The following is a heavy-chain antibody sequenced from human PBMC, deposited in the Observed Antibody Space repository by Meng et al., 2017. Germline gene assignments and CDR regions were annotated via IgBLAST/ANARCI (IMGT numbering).Heavy chain of an antibody. V-gene: IGHV2-5*02. CDR2: IYWDDDK. Sequence: QIPLKASGPTLVKPTQTLTLTCTFSGFSLSTSGVGVGWIRQPPGKALEWLALIYWDDDKRYSPSLKSRLTITKDTSKNQVVLTMTNMDPVDTATYYCAHSTLGYYDSSGPYFDYWGQGTLVTVSS. CDR3: AHSTLGYYDSSGPYFDY. D-gene: IGHD3-22*01. CDR1: GFSLSTSGVG. J-gene: IGHJ4*02.